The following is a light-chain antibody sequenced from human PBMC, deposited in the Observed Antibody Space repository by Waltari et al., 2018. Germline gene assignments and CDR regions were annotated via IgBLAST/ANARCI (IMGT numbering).Light chain of an antibody. V-gene: IGLV2-14*03. J-gene: IGLJ1*01. Sequence: QSALTQPASVSGSPGQSTTISCTGTSRDVGGYNYVSWYQQHPGKAPKLLIYDVILRPSGVSERFSGSKAGNTASLIISGLQADDEADYYCSSYISSSTPYVFGTGTKVTVL. CDR1: SRDVGGYNY. CDR2: DVI. CDR3: SSYISSSTPYV.